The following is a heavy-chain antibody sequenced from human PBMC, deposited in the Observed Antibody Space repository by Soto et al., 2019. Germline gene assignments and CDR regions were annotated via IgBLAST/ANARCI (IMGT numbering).Heavy chain of an antibody. V-gene: IGHV3-21*01. D-gene: IGHD1-26*01. J-gene: IGHJ6*02. CDR2: ITRNSIYK. CDR3: ARDLSGGNYYYHGLDV. Sequence: EVQLVESGGGLVKPGGSLRLSCAASGFTFSDYDMTWVRQAPGKGLAWGSSITRNSIYKYSADSLKGRFTISRDNAKNTLFMQINSLRAEDTAVYYCARDLSGGNYYYHGLDVWGQGTPVTVSS. CDR1: GFTFSDYD.